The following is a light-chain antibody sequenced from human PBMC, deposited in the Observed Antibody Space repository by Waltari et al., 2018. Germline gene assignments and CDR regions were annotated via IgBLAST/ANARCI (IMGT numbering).Light chain of an antibody. CDR3: QVWETTSGHPTAV. CDR1: NIAGKS. Sequence: SYVMSQPPSVSVAPGETARITCAGDNIAGKSVHWYQQKPGQAPVVVIYYDSDRPSGIPERFSGSNSEDTATLTITRVEAGDEADYSCQVWETTSGHPTAVFGGGTKLTVL. V-gene: IGLV3-21*01. CDR2: YDS. J-gene: IGLJ2*01.